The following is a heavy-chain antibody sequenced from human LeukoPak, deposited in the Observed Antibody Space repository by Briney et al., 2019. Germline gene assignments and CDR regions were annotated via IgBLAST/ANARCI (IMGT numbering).Heavy chain of an antibody. CDR3: ARVPSMARGVVNYGMDV. CDR1: GYTFTSYF. V-gene: IGHV1-2*02. J-gene: IGHJ6*02. Sequence: ASVKVSCKASGYTFTSYFMHWVRQAPGQGLEWMGWINPNSGDTKYAQKFQGRVTMTRDTSINTAYMELRRLTSDDTAVYYCARVPSMARGVVNYGMDVWGQGTTVTVSS. D-gene: IGHD3-10*01. CDR2: INPNSGDT.